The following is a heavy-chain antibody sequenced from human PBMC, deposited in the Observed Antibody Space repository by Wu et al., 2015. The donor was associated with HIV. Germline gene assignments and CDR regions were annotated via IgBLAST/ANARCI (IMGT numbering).Heavy chain of an antibody. CDR2: ISAYNGNT. V-gene: IGHV1-18*01. D-gene: IGHD4-11*01. CDR3: ARDFPVAMTTVTRRPGWFDP. J-gene: IGHJ5*02. Sequence: QVQLVQSGAEVKKPGASVKVSCKASGYTFTSYGISWVRQAPGQGLEWMGWISAYNGNTNYAQKLRGRVTMTTDTSTSTAYMELRSLRSDDTAVYYCARDFPVAMTTVTRRPGWFDPWGQGTLVTVSS. CDR1: GYTFTSYG.